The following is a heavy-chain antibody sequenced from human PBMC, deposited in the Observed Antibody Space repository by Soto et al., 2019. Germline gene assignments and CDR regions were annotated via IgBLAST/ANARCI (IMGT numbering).Heavy chain of an antibody. J-gene: IGHJ4*02. D-gene: IGHD6-6*01. V-gene: IGHV5-51*01. Sequence: GESLKISCKSSGYSFTTYWIGWVRQMPGKGLEWMGIIYPGDSDNRYSPSVQGQVTISADKSISNAYLQWSSLKASDTAMYYCARHVTFSSSVDYWGQGTLVTVSS. CDR3: ARHVTFSSSVDY. CDR2: IYPGDSDN. CDR1: GYSFTTYW.